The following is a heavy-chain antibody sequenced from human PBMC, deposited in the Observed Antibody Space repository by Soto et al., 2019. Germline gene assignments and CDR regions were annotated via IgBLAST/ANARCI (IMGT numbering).Heavy chain of an antibody. D-gene: IGHD6-13*01. CDR1: GFTFRSFT. CDR3: TRDASRDSSARGWFDP. J-gene: IGHJ5*02. CDR2: ISSNSAYI. V-gene: IGHV3-21*01. Sequence: GGSLRLSCAASGFTFRSFTMNWVRQAPGKGLEWVSTISSNSAYIYYTDALRGRFTISRDNAKNSLHLQINSLRAEDTAVYYCTRDASRDSSARGWFDPWGPGTLVTVSS.